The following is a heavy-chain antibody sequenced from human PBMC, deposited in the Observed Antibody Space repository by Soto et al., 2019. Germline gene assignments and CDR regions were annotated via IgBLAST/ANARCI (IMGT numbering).Heavy chain of an antibody. CDR3: ARRTIAAAGYDAFDI. V-gene: IGHV5-51*01. D-gene: IGHD6-13*01. J-gene: IGHJ3*02. Sequence: GESLKISCKGSGYSFTSYWIGWVRQMPGKGLEWMGIIYPGDSDTRYSPSFQGQVTISADKSISTAYLQWSSLKASDTAMYYCARRTIAAAGYDAFDIWGQGTLVTVSS. CDR2: IYPGDSDT. CDR1: GYSFTSYW.